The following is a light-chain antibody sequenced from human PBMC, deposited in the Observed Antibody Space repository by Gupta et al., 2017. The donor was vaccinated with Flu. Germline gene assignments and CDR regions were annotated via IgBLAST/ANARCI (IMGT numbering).Light chain of an antibody. CDR3: QQEHNWPHT. CDR1: ESVRSD. J-gene: IGKJ2*01. V-gene: IGKV3-15*01. CDR2: GAS. Sequence: PGTLSVSPGESVTLSCRASESVRSDLAWYQQKRGLAPRLLINGASTRATEIPARFSGSGSGTEFTLTITSRQSEDFAVYYCQQEHNWPHTFGRGAKLEIK.